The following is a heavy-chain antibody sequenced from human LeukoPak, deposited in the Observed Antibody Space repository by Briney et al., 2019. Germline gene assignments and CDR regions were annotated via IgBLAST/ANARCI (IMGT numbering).Heavy chain of an antibody. CDR3: ARDRSLSGGDFDY. CDR2: MNPNSGNT. J-gene: IGHJ4*02. D-gene: IGHD6-25*01. CDR1: GYTFTSYD. V-gene: IGHV1-8*01. Sequence: ASVKVSCKASGYTFTSYDINWVRQATGQGLEWMGWMNPNSGNTGYAQKFQGRVTMTRNTSISTAYMELGSLRSEDTAVYYCARDRSLSGGDFDYWGQGTLVTVSS.